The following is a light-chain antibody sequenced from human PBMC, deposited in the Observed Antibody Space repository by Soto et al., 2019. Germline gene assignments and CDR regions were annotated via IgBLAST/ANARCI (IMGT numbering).Light chain of an antibody. CDR3: NSYTSCNTVV. V-gene: IGLV2-14*01. CDR1: SSDVGAYNY. J-gene: IGLJ2*01. CDR2: EVS. Sequence: QSVLTQPASVSGSPGQSITISCAGTSSDVGAYNYVSWYQQYPGKAPKLMIYEVSNRPSGVSNRFSGSKSGNTASLTISGLQAEDEGDYYCNSYTSCNTVVFGGGTKLTVL.